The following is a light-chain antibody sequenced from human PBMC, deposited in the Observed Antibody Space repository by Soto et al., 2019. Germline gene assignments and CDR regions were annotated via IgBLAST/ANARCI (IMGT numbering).Light chain of an antibody. Sequence: AVPIIQSPSALSASVKGRVTIDCRASQGIGNALGWYQQKPGKPPKVLIYGASNLQSGVPPRFSGSGSGTDFPLAIRSLQPEDSATYYCLHDINYPWPFGQGTKVDI. CDR2: GAS. J-gene: IGKJ1*01. V-gene: IGKV1-6*01. CDR3: LHDINYPWP. CDR1: QGIGNA.